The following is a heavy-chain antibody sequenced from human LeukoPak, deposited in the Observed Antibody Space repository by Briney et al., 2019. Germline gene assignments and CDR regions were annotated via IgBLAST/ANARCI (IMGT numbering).Heavy chain of an antibody. CDR2: VSGSGGHT. Sequence: GSLRLSCAASGFTFSSYAMTWVRQAPGKGLEWVSAVSGSGGHTYYADSVKGRFTMSSDNSRNTLYLQMNSLRAEDTAVYYCAKFSRSIVPPEGHFYYMDVWGKGTTVTISS. V-gene: IGHV3-23*01. J-gene: IGHJ6*03. CDR1: GFTFSSYA. D-gene: IGHD3-3*02. CDR3: AKFSRSIVPPEGHFYYMDV.